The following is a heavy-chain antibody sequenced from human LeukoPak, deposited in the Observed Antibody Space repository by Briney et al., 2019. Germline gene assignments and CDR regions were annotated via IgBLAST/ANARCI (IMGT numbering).Heavy chain of an antibody. Sequence: PGGSLRLSCAASGFTFSSYWMSWVRQAPGKGLEWVANIKQDGSEKYYVDSVKGRFTISRDNAKNSLYLQMNSLRAEDTAVYYCAREYYGDRPCYYYYGMDVWGQGTTVTVSS. V-gene: IGHV3-7*01. CDR1: GFTFSSYW. CDR2: IKQDGSEK. J-gene: IGHJ6*02. D-gene: IGHD4-17*01. CDR3: AREYYGDRPCYYYYGMDV.